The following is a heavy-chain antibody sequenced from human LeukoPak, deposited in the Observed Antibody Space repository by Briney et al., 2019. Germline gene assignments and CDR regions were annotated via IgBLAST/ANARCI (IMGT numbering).Heavy chain of an antibody. CDR1: GDSVSSNSAA. Sequence: SQTLSLTCAISGDSVSSNSAAWNWIRQSPSRGLEWLGRTYYRSKWYNDYAVSVKSRITINPDTSKNQFSLQLNSVTAADTAVYYCARVTGYMIEDYFDYWGQGTLVTVSS. V-gene: IGHV6-1*01. CDR2: TYYRSKWYN. J-gene: IGHJ4*02. CDR3: ARVTGYMIEDYFDY. D-gene: IGHD3-22*01.